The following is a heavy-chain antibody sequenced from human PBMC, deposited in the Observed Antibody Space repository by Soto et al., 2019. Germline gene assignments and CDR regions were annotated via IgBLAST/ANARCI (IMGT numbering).Heavy chain of an antibody. CDR1: GASISSGGYY. Sequence: SETLSLTCTVSGASISSGGYYWSWIRQHPGKGLEWIGNIYYSGSTSYNPPLKSRVTISLDTSKNQFSLKLSSVTAADTAVYYCARDRDYYDSSGYYKGDYFDYWGQGTLVTVSS. D-gene: IGHD3-22*01. CDR2: IYYSGST. CDR3: ARDRDYYDSSGYYKGDYFDY. J-gene: IGHJ4*02. V-gene: IGHV4-31*03.